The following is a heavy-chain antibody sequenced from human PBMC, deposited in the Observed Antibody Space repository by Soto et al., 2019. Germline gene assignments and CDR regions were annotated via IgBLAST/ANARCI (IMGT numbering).Heavy chain of an antibody. CDR1: GFTFSSYS. J-gene: IGHJ4*02. CDR2: ISSSSSYI. D-gene: IGHD3-3*01. Sequence: GGSLRLSCAASGFTFSSYSMNWVRQAPGKGLEWVSSISSSSSYIYYADSVKGRFTISRDNAKNSLYLQMNSLRAEDTTVYYCATSLDFWSGYWAVNWGQGTLVTVSS. V-gene: IGHV3-21*01. CDR3: ATSLDFWSGYWAVN.